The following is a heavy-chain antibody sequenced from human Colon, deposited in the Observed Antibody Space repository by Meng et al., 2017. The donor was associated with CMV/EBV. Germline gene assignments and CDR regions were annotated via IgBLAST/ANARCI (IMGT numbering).Heavy chain of an antibody. CDR2: ISAYNGNT. CDR1: GSNFTSYG. D-gene: IGHD6-6*01. V-gene: IGHV1-18*01. Sequence: KASGSNFTSYGITWVRQAPGQEFEWMGWISAYNGNTDYAQNLQGRVTMTTDTSTSTAYMELRSLRSDDTAVYYCARSIAARRGMDVWGQGTAVTVSS. CDR3: ARSIAARRGMDV. J-gene: IGHJ6*02.